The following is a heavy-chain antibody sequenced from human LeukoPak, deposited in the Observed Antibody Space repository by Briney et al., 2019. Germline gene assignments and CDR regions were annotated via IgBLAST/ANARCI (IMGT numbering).Heavy chain of an antibody. D-gene: IGHD6-19*01. Sequence: GTSLRLSCKASGFIFNDYAMHWVRQAPGKGLEWVAVMSADGINTFYAASVRGRFTISRDDSQATVILQMNSLTSEDTAVYYCARDAGSAWISWFDSWGQGSLVAVSS. CDR2: MSADGINT. J-gene: IGHJ5*01. V-gene: IGHV3-30-3*01. CDR3: ARDAGSAWISWFDS. CDR1: GFIFNDYA.